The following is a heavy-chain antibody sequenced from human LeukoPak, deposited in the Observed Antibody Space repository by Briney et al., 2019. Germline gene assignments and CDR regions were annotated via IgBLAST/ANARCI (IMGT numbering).Heavy chain of an antibody. Sequence: PGGSLRLSCAASGFTFSTYWMSWVRQGPGKGLEWLGNINQDGSEKYNVDSVKGRFTISRDNAKKSLYLQMNSLRAEDMAVYYCARDDLEVATFDNWGQGTLVTVSS. CDR3: ARDDLEVATFDN. D-gene: IGHD5-12*01. J-gene: IGHJ4*02. CDR2: INQDGSEK. V-gene: IGHV3-7*04. CDR1: GFTFSTYW.